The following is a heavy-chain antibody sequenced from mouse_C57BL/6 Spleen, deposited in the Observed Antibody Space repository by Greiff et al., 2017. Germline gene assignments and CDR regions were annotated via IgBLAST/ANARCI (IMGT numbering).Heavy chain of an antibody. Sequence: QVQLQQSGAELVRPGTSVKVSCKASGYAFTNYLIEWVKQRPGQGLEWIGVINPGSGGTTYNEKFKGKATLTADKSSSTAYMQLSSLTSEDSAVYFCARWGYYGSSYAWFAYWGQGTLVTVSA. CDR1: GYAFTNYL. CDR2: INPGSGGT. D-gene: IGHD1-1*01. J-gene: IGHJ3*01. CDR3: ARWGYYGSSYAWFAY. V-gene: IGHV1-54*01.